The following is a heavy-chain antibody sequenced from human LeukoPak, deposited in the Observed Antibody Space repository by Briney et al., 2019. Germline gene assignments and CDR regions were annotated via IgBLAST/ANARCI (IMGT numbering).Heavy chain of an antibody. Sequence: PGGSLRLSCAASGFTFSSYWMHWVRQAPGKGLVWVSRINSDGSSTSYADSVKGRFTISRDNAKNTLYLQMNSLRAEDTAVYYCARRGAVSYAFDIWGQGTMVTVSS. D-gene: IGHD3-10*01. CDR2: INSDGSST. V-gene: IGHV3-74*01. J-gene: IGHJ3*02. CDR3: ARRGAVSYAFDI. CDR1: GFTFSSYW.